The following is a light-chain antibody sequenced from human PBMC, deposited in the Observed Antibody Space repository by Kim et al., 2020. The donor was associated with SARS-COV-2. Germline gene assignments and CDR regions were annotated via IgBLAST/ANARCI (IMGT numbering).Light chain of an antibody. J-gene: IGLJ1*01. CDR2: QDT. Sequence: VYPGPTATFTCSGVKLWGRYVFWYQHKPGRSPVVVIYQDTTRPSGIPERFSGSNSGNSATLTISGTQAMDEADYYCQAWDSTSPYVFGTGTKVTVL. CDR1: KLWGRY. V-gene: IGLV3-1*01. CDR3: QAWDSTSPYV.